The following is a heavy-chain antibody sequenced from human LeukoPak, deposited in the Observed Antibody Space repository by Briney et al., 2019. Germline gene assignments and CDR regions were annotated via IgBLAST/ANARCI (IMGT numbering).Heavy chain of an antibody. D-gene: IGHD3-10*01. CDR1: GGTFSSYA. CDR2: IIPIFGTA. V-gene: IGHV1-69*13. CDR3: ARDVINTTPYYYYMDV. J-gene: IGHJ6*03. Sequence: ASVKVSCKASGGTFSSYAISWVRQASGQGLEWMGGIIPIFGTANYAQKFQGRVTITADESTSTAYMELSSLRSEDTAVYYCARDVINTTPYYYYMDVWGKGTTVTVSS.